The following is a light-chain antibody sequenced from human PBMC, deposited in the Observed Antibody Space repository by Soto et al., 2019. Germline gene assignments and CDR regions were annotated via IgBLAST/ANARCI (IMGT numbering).Light chain of an antibody. CDR2: GAS. CDR3: QQFNNYPRT. J-gene: IGKJ1*01. Sequence: EIVMTQSPATLSVSPGERATLSCRASQSVSSNLAWYQQKPGQAPRLLIYGASTRATGIPARFSGSGSGTEFTLTISSLQPEDFATYYCQQFNNYPRTFGQGTKVDIK. CDR1: QSVSSN. V-gene: IGKV3-15*01.